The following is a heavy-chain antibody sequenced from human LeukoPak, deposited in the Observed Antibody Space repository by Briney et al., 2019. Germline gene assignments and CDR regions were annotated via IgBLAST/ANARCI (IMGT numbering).Heavy chain of an antibody. CDR3: ARQVTSSRRTPFDY. CDR1: GGSINSTNHY. Sequence: SETLSLTCTVSGGSINSTNHYWGWIRQPPGKGLEWIGTMYYSGSTYYNPSLKSRVTISVDTSQNQFSLKLSSVTAADTAIYYCARQVTSSRRTPFDYWGQGTLVTVSS. D-gene: IGHD6-13*01. V-gene: IGHV4-39*01. J-gene: IGHJ4*02. CDR2: MYYSGST.